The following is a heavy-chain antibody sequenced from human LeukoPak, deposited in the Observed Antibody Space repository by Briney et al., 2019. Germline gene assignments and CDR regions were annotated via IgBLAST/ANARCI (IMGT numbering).Heavy chain of an antibody. V-gene: IGHV4-4*09. CDR2: IYTSGST. Sequence: SETLSLTCTVSGGSISSYYWSWIRQPPGKGLEWIGYIYTSGSTNYNPSLKSRVTISVDTSKNQFSLKLSSVTAADTAVYYCASLTYDFWSGYSSYYYYYMDVWGQGTLVTVSS. D-gene: IGHD3-3*01. J-gene: IGHJ6*03. CDR1: GGSISSYY. CDR3: ASLTYDFWSGYSSYYYYYMDV.